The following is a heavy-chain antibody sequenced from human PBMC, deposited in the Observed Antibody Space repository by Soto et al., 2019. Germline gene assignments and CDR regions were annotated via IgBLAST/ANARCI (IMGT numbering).Heavy chain of an antibody. CDR3: ARDGRIAAAGPRSYYYYMDV. V-gene: IGHV3-53*04. CDR1: GFTVSSNY. CDR2: IYSGGST. D-gene: IGHD6-13*01. J-gene: IGHJ6*03. Sequence: GGSLRLSCAASGFTVSSNYMSWVRQAPGKGLEWVSVIYSGGSTYYADSVKGRFTISRHNSKNTLYLQMNSLRAEDTAVYYCARDGRIAAAGPRSYYYYMDVWGKGTTVTVSS.